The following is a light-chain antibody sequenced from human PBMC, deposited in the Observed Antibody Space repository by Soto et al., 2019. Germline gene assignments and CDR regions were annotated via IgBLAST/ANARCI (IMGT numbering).Light chain of an antibody. CDR1: QSVGNDY. CDR2: NAS. CDR3: HQYAYSPQT. V-gene: IGKV3-20*01. J-gene: IGKJ5*01. Sequence: EIVLTQSPGTLSLSPGERVTLSCRASQSVGNDYLGWYQQKPGQAPRLLIFNASRRPTGISDRFSGSGSGTDFTLTISRLEPEDFAVYYCHQYAYSPQTFGQGTRLAIK.